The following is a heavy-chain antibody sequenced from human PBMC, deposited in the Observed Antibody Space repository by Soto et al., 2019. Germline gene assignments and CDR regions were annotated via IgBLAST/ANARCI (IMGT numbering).Heavy chain of an antibody. V-gene: IGHV3-7*01. D-gene: IGHD3-10*02. CDR2: IKQDGSEE. CDR3: ARVLITMFRDYNWFDP. J-gene: IGHJ5*02. CDR1: GFTFRTYW. Sequence: GGSLRLSCAASGFTFRTYWMSWVRQAPVKGLEWVANIKQDGSEEYYVDSVKGRFTISRDNAKNSLYLQMSSLRADDTAVYYCARVLITMFRDYNWFDPWGQRTLVTVSS.